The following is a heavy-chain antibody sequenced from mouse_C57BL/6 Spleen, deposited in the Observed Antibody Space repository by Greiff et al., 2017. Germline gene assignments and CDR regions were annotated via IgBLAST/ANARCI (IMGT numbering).Heavy chain of an antibody. J-gene: IGHJ2*01. CDR3: ARWGADIDY. Sequence: QVQLQQSGAELVMPGASVKLSCKASGYTFTSYWMHWVKQRPGQGLEWIGEIDPSDSYTNYNQKFKGKSTLTVDKSSSTASMQLSSLTSEDSAVYDCARWGADIDYWGQGTTLTVSS. V-gene: IGHV1-69*01. CDR1: GYTFTSYW. CDR2: IDPSDSYT.